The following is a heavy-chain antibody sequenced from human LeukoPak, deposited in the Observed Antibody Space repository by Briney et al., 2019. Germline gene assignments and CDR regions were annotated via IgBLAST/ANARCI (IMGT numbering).Heavy chain of an antibody. CDR3: ASKGCTGGNCKHYFDY. CDR1: GFTFSSYD. J-gene: IGHJ4*02. CDR2: IGTAGDT. D-gene: IGHD2-8*02. V-gene: IGHV3-13*01. Sequence: PGGSLRLSCAASGFTFSSYDMHWVRQATGKGLEWVSAIGTAGDTYYPGSVKGRFTISRENAKNSLYLQMNSLRAEDTAVYYCASKGCTGGNCKHYFDYWGQGTLVTVAS.